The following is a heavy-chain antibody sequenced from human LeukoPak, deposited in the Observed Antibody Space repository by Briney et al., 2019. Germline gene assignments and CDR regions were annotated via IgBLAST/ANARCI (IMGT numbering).Heavy chain of an antibody. V-gene: IGHV3-66*02. CDR2: IYSGGST. CDR1: GFTVSSNY. D-gene: IGHD3-22*01. CDR3: ARRSSGYDSGDY. Sequence: GRSLRLSCAASGFTVSSNYMSWVRQAPGKGLEWVSVIYSGGSTYYADSVKGRFTISRDNSKNTLYLQMNSLRAEDTAVYYCARRSSGYDSGDYWGQGTLVTVSS. J-gene: IGHJ4*02.